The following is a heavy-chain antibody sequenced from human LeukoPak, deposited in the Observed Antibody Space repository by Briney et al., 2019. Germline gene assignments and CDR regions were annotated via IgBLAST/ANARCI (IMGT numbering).Heavy chain of an antibody. CDR1: GFTVSSNY. D-gene: IGHD2-2*01. CDR2: IYSGGST. CDR3: AKNKYGCSSTSCYGLDY. J-gene: IGHJ4*02. Sequence: GGSLRLSCAASGFTVSSNYMSWVRQAPGKGVEWVSVIYSGGSTYYADSVKGRFTISRDNSKNTLYLQMNSLRAEDTAVYYCAKNKYGCSSTSCYGLDYWGQGTLVTVSS. V-gene: IGHV3-53*01.